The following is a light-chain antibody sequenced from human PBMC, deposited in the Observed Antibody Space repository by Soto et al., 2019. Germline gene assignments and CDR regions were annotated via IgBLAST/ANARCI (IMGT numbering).Light chain of an antibody. V-gene: IGLV2-14*01. CDR2: DDS. CDR3: CSYTRSGTLI. Sequence: QSVLTQPASVSGSPGQSITISCVGTSGDIGDYNYVSWYQQHPGKVPKVIIYDDSNRPSGVSYCFSGTKSGNTASLTVSGLQAEDEADYYCCSYTRSGTLIFGTGTRSPS. J-gene: IGLJ1*01. CDR1: SGDIGDYNY.